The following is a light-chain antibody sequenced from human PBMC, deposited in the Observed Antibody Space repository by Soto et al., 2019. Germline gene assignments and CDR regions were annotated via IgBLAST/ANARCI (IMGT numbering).Light chain of an antibody. CDR2: GAS. J-gene: IGKJ1*01. V-gene: IGKV3-15*01. CDR1: QTISRN. Sequence: EIVLTHSPATLSLSPCERATLSFRASQTISRNLAWYQQRPGQAPRLLMFGASTRAPGIPARFSGSGSGTEFTLTISSLQSEDFAVYFCHQYENWPKTFGQGTKVDIK. CDR3: HQYENWPKT.